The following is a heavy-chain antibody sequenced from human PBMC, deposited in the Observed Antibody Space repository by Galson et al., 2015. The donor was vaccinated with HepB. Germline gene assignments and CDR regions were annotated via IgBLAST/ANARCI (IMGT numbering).Heavy chain of an antibody. D-gene: IGHD3-16*01. CDR1: GFTFSDYY. CDR3: ARIQGAGREYHYGLDV. Sequence: SLRLSCAASGFTFSDYYMSWIRQAPGKGLEYISYISYSTTYTYYADSVRGRFTISRDNAENSLYLQMNSLRAEDTAVYYCARIQGAGREYHYGLDVWGQGATVTVSS. V-gene: IGHV3-11*06. J-gene: IGHJ6*02. CDR2: ISYSTTYT.